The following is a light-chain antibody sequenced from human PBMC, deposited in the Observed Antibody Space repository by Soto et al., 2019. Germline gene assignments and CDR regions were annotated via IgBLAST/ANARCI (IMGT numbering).Light chain of an antibody. CDR2: EGS. V-gene: IGLV2-23*01. CDR3: CSYAGSSTYV. CDR1: SSDVGSYNL. J-gene: IGLJ1*01. Sequence: ALTQPASVSGSPGQSITISCTGTSSDVGSYNLVSWYQQHPGKAPKLMIYEGSKRPSGVSNRFSGSKSGNTASLTIPGLQAEDEADYYCCSYAGSSTYVFGTGTKVTVL.